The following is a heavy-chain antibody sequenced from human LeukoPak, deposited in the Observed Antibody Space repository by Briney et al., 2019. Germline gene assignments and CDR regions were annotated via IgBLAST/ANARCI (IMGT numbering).Heavy chain of an antibody. CDR1: GGSISSYY. Sequence: SETLSLTCTVSGGSISSYYWSWIRQPPGKGLEWIGYIYYSGSTNYNPSLKSRVTISVDTSKNQFSLKLSSVTAADTAVYYCARGDPHDLFDYWGQGTLVTVSS. CDR3: ARGDPHDLFDY. J-gene: IGHJ4*02. CDR2: IYYSGST. V-gene: IGHV4-59*01. D-gene: IGHD1-1*01.